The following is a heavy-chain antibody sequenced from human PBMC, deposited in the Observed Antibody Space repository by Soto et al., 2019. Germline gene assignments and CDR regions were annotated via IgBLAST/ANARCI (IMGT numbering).Heavy chain of an antibody. CDR1: GFTFSTYW. CDR3: TRGPRPTSVGTGAY. D-gene: IGHD3-10*01. V-gene: IGHV3-74*01. J-gene: IGHJ4*02. CDR2: INYDGRSP. Sequence: EVQLVESGGGLVQPGGSLRLSCAASGFTFSTYWLHWVRQAPGKGLVWVSRINYDGRSPDYAASVKGRFTISRDNAKNTLYLQMNTLTAEDTAVYYCTRGPRPTSVGTGAYWGQGTLVTVSS.